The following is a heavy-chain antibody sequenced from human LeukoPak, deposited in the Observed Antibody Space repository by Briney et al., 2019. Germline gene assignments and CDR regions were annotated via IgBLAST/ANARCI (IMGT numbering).Heavy chain of an antibody. CDR1: GFTFSSYA. Sequence: GGSLRLSCAASGFTFSSYAMHWVRQAPGKGLEWVAVISYDGSNKYYADSVKGRFTISRDNSKNTLYLQMNSLRAEDTAVYYRARDRGYCSSTSCYTYFDYWGQGTLVTVSS. V-gene: IGHV3-30*04. D-gene: IGHD2-2*02. CDR2: ISYDGSNK. CDR3: ARDRGYCSSTSCYTYFDY. J-gene: IGHJ4*02.